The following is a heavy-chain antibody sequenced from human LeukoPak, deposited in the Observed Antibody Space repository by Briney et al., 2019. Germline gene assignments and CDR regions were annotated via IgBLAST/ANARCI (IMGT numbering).Heavy chain of an antibody. V-gene: IGHV4-39*01. CDR1: GGSISSSSYY. CDR2: IYYSGST. CDR3: ARQSSFSSTTDY. Sequence: SETLSLTCTVSGGSISSSSYYWGWIRQPPGKGLEWIGSIYYSGSTYYNPSLKSRVTISVDTSKNQFSLKLSSVTAADTAVYYCARQSSFSSTTDYWGQGTLVTVSS. J-gene: IGHJ4*02. D-gene: IGHD2-2*01.